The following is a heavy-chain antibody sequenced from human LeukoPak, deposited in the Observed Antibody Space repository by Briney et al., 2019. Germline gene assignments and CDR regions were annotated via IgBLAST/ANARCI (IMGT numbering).Heavy chain of an antibody. D-gene: IGHD6-13*01. CDR1: GFTFSSYA. CDR2: ISGSGGST. J-gene: IGHJ4*02. CDR3: ARVGTAEGTLEDY. Sequence: GGSLRLSCAASGFTFSSYAMSWVRQAPGKGLEWVSAISGSGGSTYYADSVKGRFTISRDNSKNTLYLQINSLRAEDTAVYYCARVGTAEGTLEDYWGQGTLVTVSS. V-gene: IGHV3-23*01.